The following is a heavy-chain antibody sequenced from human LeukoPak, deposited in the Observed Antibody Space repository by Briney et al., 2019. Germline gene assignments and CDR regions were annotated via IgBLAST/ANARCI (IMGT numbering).Heavy chain of an antibody. CDR3: VREAATDYYDSSGYYRQTEVFDA. J-gene: IGHJ3*01. CDR1: GVSVRSDSYY. V-gene: IGHV4-61*01. Sequence: PSETLSLTCTVSGVSVRSDSYYWGWLRQPPGKGLEWIVYVYYSGSTNSNPSPKSRFTITVDTSKNQFSLKLRSVTAADTAVYYCVREAATDYYDSSGYYRQTEVFDAWGQGTMVTVSS. D-gene: IGHD3-22*01. CDR2: VYYSGST.